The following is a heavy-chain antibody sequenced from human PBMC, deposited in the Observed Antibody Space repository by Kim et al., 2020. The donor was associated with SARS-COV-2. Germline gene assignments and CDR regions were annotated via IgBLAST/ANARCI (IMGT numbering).Heavy chain of an antibody. V-gene: IGHV4-4*02. D-gene: IGHD2-15*01. Sequence: SETLSLTCAVSGGSISSSNWWSWVRQPPGKGLEWIGEIYHSGSTNYNPSLKSRVTISVDKSKNQFSLKLSSVTAADTAVYYCAREFVVVVVAAKEDYYMDVWGKGTTVTVSS. J-gene: IGHJ6*03. CDR1: GGSISSSNW. CDR2: IYHSGST. CDR3: AREFVVVVVAAKEDYYMDV.